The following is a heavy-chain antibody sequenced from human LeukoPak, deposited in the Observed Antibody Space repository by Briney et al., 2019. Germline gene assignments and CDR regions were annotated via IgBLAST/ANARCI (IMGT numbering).Heavy chain of an antibody. V-gene: IGHV1-18*01. Sequence: GASVKVSCKASGYTFTSYGISWVRQAPGQGLEWMGWISAYNGNTNYAQKLQGRVTMTTDTSTSTAYMELRSLRSDDTAVYYCARGALIRDYVWGSYRYRPSGEAFDIWGQGTMVTVSS. J-gene: IGHJ3*02. D-gene: IGHD3-16*02. CDR1: GYTFTSYG. CDR3: ARGALIRDYVWGSYRYRPSGEAFDI. CDR2: ISAYNGNT.